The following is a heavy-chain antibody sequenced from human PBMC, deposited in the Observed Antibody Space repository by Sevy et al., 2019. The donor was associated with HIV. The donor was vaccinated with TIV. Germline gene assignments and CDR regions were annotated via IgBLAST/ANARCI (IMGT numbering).Heavy chain of an antibody. J-gene: IGHJ4*02. CDR1: GGSISSGSYY. CDR2: IYTSGST. D-gene: IGHD3-22*01. CDR3: ARALIRDSSGYLYYFDY. V-gene: IGHV4-61*02. Sequence: SETLSLTCTVSGGSISSGSYYWSWIRQPAGKGLEWIGRIYTSGSTNYNPSLKSRFTISVDTSKNQFSLKLSSVTAADTAVYYCARALIRDSSGYLYYFDYWGQGTLVTVSS.